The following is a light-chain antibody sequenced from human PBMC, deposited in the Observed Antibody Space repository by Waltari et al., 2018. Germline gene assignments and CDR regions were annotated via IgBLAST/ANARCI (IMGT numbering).Light chain of an antibody. CDR3: MQALQTHRT. CDR2: RVS. J-gene: IGKJ1*01. CDR1: QSLLHTNGNTY. Sequence: DIVMTQTPLSLPVPPGEPASISCRSSQSLLHTNGNTYLYWYLQRPGLPPRLLIYRVSNRVSGVPDRFSGSGSGTDFTLKISRVEPEDVGVYYCMQALQTHRTFGQGTKVEIK. V-gene: IGKV2-29*02.